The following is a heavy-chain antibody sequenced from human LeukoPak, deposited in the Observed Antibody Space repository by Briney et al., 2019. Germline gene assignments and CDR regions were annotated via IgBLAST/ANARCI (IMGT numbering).Heavy chain of an antibody. CDR2: ICSNGGNT. Sequence: GGSLRLSCAASGFTLNNYAMTWVRRAPGKGLEWVSAICSNGGNTYYADSVRGRFTISRDTSKNTLYLQMNSLRVEDTAVYYCAKVISSSCGIGGYWGQGTLVPVSS. J-gene: IGHJ4*02. CDR1: GFTLNNYA. CDR3: AKVISSSCGIGGY. D-gene: IGHD2-2*01. V-gene: IGHV3-23*01.